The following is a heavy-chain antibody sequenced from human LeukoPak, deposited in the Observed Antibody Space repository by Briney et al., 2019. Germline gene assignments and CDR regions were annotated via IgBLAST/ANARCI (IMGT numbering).Heavy chain of an antibody. CDR3: AKAIHSSSSGVVDY. J-gene: IGHJ4*02. CDR2: IRYDGSNK. D-gene: IGHD6-6*01. V-gene: IGHV3-30*02. CDR1: GFTFSNYA. Sequence: GGSLRLSCAASGFTFSNYAMHWVRQAPDKGLEWVTFIRYDGSNKYYAESVKGRFTISRDNSKNTLYLQMSSLRAEDTAVYYCAKAIHSSSSGVVDYWGQGTLVTVSS.